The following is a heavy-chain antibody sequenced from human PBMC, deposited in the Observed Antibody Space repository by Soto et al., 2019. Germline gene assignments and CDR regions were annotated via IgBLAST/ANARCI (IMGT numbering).Heavy chain of an antibody. CDR1: GFTFSSYS. J-gene: IGHJ6*02. CDR3: ARFPYSSGWSPYYYYYGMDV. Sequence: GGSLRLSCAASGFTFSSYSMNWVRQAPGKGLEWVSYISSSSSTIYYADSVKGRFTISRDNAKNSLYLQMNSLRDEDTAVYYCARFPYSSGWSPYYYYYGMDVWGQGTTVTVSS. D-gene: IGHD6-19*01. V-gene: IGHV3-48*02. CDR2: ISSSSSTI.